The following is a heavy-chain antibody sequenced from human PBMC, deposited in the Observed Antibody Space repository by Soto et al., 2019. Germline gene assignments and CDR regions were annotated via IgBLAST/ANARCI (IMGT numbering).Heavy chain of an antibody. J-gene: IGHJ6*02. CDR3: ARALDIVVVPAAIRNGHYYYYGVDV. Sequence: SVKVSCKASGGTFSSYAISWVRQAPGQGLEWMGGIIPIFGTANYAQKFQGRVTITADKSTSTAYMELSSLRSEDTAVYYCARALDIVVVPAAIRNGHYYYYGVDVWGQGTTVTVSS. CDR2: IIPIFGTA. CDR1: GGTFSSYA. D-gene: IGHD2-2*02. V-gene: IGHV1-69*06.